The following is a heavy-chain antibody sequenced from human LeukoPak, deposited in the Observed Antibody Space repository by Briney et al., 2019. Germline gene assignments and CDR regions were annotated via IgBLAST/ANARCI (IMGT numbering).Heavy chain of an antibody. V-gene: IGHV3-33*06. D-gene: IGHD2-2*01. CDR3: AKVWSGSRSSTSCYDY. J-gene: IGHJ4*02. Sequence: GGSLRLSCAASGFTFSSYGMHWVRQAPGQGLGWVAVVWYDGSNKYYAGSVKGRFTISRDNSNNTLYLQMKSLVAEDKAVYYFAKVWSGSRSSTSCYDYWGQGTLVTVSS. CDR1: GFTFSSYG. CDR2: VWYDGSNK.